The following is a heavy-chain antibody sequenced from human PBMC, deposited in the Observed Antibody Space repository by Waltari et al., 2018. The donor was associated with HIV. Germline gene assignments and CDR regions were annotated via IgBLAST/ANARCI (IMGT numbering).Heavy chain of an antibody. Sequence: EVEMVESGGGSVQPGGSLRLSCAASGFAFSGFDMHWVRQARGKSPEGVSAIGAAGDTYYPKSVKGRFTVSRENGKNSLYLQMNNLRVDDAAMYYCVRGNGWYGPYYFDYWGRGTLVTVSS. CDR2: IGAAGDT. CDR3: VRGNGWYGPYYFDY. D-gene: IGHD6-19*01. CDR1: GFAFSGFD. J-gene: IGHJ4*02. V-gene: IGHV3-13*01.